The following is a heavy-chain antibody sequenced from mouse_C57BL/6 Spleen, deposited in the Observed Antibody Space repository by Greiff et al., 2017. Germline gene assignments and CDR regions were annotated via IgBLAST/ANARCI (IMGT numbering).Heavy chain of an antibody. Sequence: DVQLVESGPGLVKPGASVTISCKASGYSFTGYYMNWVKQSPEKSLEWIGEINPSTGGTTYNPKFKAKATLTVDKSSRTDYMQLKSLTSEDSAVYCCARSYYDYDGYFEVWGTGTTVTVSS. CDR3: ARSYYDYDGYFEV. V-gene: IGHV1-42*01. J-gene: IGHJ1*03. CDR2: INPSTGGT. CDR1: GYSFTGYY. D-gene: IGHD2-4*01.